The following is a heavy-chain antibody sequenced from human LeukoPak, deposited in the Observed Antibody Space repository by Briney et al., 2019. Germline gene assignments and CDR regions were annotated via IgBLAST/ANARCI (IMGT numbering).Heavy chain of an antibody. CDR1: GGSISRYY. Sequence: SETLSLTCTVSGGSISRYYWSWIRQPAGKGLEWIGRIYTSGSTNYNPSLKSRVTMSVDTSKNQFSLKLSSVTAADTAVYYCHIVVVPAAINADAFDIWGQGTMVTVSS. J-gene: IGHJ3*02. CDR3: HIVVVPAAINADAFDI. CDR2: IYTSGST. V-gene: IGHV4-4*07. D-gene: IGHD2-2*01.